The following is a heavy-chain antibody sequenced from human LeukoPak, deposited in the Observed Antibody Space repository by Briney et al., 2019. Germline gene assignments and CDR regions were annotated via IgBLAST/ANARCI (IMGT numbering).Heavy chain of an antibody. CDR3: ASLRPVVPAAKDY. V-gene: IGHV4-34*01. J-gene: IGHJ4*02. D-gene: IGHD2-2*01. CDR1: GGSFSGYY. Sequence: SETLSLTCAVYGGSFSGYYWSWIRQPPGKGLEWIGEISHSGSTNYNPSLKSRVTISVDTSKNQFSLKLSSVTAADTAVYYCASLRPVVPAAKDYWGQGTLVTVSS. CDR2: ISHSGST.